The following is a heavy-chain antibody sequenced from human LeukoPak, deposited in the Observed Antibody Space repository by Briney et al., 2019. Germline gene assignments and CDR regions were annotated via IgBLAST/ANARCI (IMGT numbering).Heavy chain of an antibody. D-gene: IGHD6-19*01. V-gene: IGHV3-21*01. Sequence: GGSLRLSCAASGFTFSSYSMNWVRQAPGKGLEWVSSISSSSSYIYYADSVKGRFTISRDNSKNTLYLQMNSLRAEDTAVYYCAKDAGPFGDFGGWYHWNWFDPWGQGTLVTVSS. CDR2: ISSSSSYI. J-gene: IGHJ5*02. CDR3: AKDAGPFGDFGGWYHWNWFDP. CDR1: GFTFSSYS.